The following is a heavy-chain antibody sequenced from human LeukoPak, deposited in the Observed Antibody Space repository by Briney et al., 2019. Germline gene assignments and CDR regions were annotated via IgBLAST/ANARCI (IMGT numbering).Heavy chain of an antibody. CDR2: IYYSGNT. Sequence: ASETLSLTCTVSGGSISGDHWNWIRQPPGKGLEWIGNIYYSGNTNYNPSLKSRVTISVDTSKNQFSLKLSSVTAADTAVYYCARRNDFVSWGQGTMVTVSS. V-gene: IGHV4-59*08. CDR1: GGSISGDH. CDR3: ARRNDFVS. J-gene: IGHJ3*02.